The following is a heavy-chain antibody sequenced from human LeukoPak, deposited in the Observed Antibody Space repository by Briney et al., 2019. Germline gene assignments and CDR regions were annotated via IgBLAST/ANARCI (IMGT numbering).Heavy chain of an antibody. CDR3: ARGAMVRGVINYFDY. V-gene: IGHV4-59*01. J-gene: IGHJ4*02. D-gene: IGHD3-10*01. CDR1: GGSISSYY. CDR2: IYYSGST. Sequence: SETLSLTCTVSGGSISSYYRSWIRQPPGKGLEWIGYIYYSGSTNYNPSLKSRVTISVDTSKNQFSLKLSSVTAADTAVYYCARGAMVRGVINYFDYWGQGTLVTVSS.